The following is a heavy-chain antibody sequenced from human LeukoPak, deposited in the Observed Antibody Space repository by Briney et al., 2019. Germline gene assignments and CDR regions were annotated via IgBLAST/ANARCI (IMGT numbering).Heavy chain of an antibody. Sequence: SETLSLTCTVSGGSMSSFYWSWFRQPPGKRLEWIGYIYYSGSTNYNPSLKSRVTISVDTSKNQFSLKLSSVTAADTAVYYCARGRPIYYYYGMDVWGQGTTVTVSS. CDR3: ARGRPIYYYYGMDV. CDR1: GGSMSSFY. V-gene: IGHV4-59*01. CDR2: IYYSGST. J-gene: IGHJ6*02.